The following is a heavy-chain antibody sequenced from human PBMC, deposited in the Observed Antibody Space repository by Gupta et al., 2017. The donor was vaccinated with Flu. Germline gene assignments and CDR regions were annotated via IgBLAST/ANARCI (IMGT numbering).Heavy chain of an antibody. V-gene: IGHV1-3*01. CDR2: INAGNGNT. J-gene: IGHJ6*03. CDR3: ARVGSPINSGWSNYYYYMDV. D-gene: IGHD6-19*01. Sequence: VRQAPGQRLEWMGWINAGNGNTKYSQKFQGRVTITRDTSASTAYMELSSLRSEDTAVYYCARVGSPINSGWSNYYYYMDVWGKGTTVTVSS.